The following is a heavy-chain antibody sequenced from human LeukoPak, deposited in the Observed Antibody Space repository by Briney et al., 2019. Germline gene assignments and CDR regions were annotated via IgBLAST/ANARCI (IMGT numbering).Heavy chain of an antibody. J-gene: IGHJ4*02. D-gene: IGHD3-10*01. CDR1: GFTFSSYA. CDR3: TRSAGSGTHEIDY. Sequence: GGSLRLSCAASGFTFSSYAMHWVRQDPGTGLEWVAVISYDGSNKYYADSVKGRFTISRDNSKNTLYLQMNSLRAEDTAVYYCTRSAGSGTHEIDYWGQGTLVTVSS. CDR2: ISYDGSNK. V-gene: IGHV3-30-3*01.